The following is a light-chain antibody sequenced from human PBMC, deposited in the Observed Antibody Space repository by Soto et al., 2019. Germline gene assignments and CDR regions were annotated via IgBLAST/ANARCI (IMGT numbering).Light chain of an antibody. CDR3: QQYYSPPVT. CDR1: QSVSTNNKNY. V-gene: IGKV4-1*01. CDR2: WAS. J-gene: IGKJ4*01. Sequence: DIVMTQSPDSLAVSLGERATINCKSSQSVSTNNKNYLTWYQLKPGQPPRLLIFWASTRESGVPDRFTGSGSGTHFSLTISSLQAEDVAVYYCQQYYSPPVTFGGGTKVEIK.